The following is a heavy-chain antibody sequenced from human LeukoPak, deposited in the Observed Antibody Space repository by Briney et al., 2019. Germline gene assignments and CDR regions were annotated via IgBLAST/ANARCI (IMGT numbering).Heavy chain of an antibody. V-gene: IGHV4-61*01. Sequence: SETLSLTCTVSGGSVSSGSYYWSWIRQPPGKELEWIGYIYYSGSTNYNPSLMSRVTISVDTSKNQFSLKVSSVAAADTAVYFCARDPQYSSSSDAFDIWGQGTMVTVSS. J-gene: IGHJ3*02. CDR1: GGSVSSGSYY. CDR3: ARDPQYSSSSDAFDI. D-gene: IGHD6-13*01. CDR2: IYYSGST.